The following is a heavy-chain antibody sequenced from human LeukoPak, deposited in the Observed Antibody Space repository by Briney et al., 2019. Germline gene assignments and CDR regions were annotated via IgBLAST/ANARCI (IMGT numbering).Heavy chain of an antibody. Sequence: ASVKVSCKASGYIFPHYIINWVRQAPGPGLEWMGWINSKSGGTNYAQKFQGRVTITRDTYISTAYMDMGSVRSDDTAVYYCARNLWFGESSDAFDMWGQGTMVTVSS. CDR1: GYIFPHYI. CDR3: ARNLWFGESSDAFDM. V-gene: IGHV1-2*02. J-gene: IGHJ3*02. D-gene: IGHD3-10*01. CDR2: INSKSGGT.